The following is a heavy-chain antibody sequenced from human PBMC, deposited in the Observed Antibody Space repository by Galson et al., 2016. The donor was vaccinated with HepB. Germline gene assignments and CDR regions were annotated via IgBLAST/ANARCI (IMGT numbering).Heavy chain of an antibody. CDR3: AREGTTVVNYGLDV. V-gene: IGHV6-1*01. J-gene: IGHJ6*02. Sequence: CAISGDSVSSNRAAWNWIRQSPSRGLEWLGRTYYRSKWDNDYAASVKGRISIKSDTSKNQFSLHLNSVIPEDTGVYYCAREGTTVVNYGLDVWGQGTTATVSS. D-gene: IGHD4-23*01. CDR1: GDSVSSNRAA. CDR2: TYYRSKWDN.